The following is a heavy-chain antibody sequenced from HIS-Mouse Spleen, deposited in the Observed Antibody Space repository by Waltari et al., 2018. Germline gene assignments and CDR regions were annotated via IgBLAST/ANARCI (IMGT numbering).Heavy chain of an antibody. CDR1: GFTFSSYA. D-gene: IGHD2-15*01. CDR2: ISGRGGST. J-gene: IGHJ4*02. CDR3: AKCGGSYSFDY. Sequence: EVQLLESGGGLVQPGGSLRLSCAASGFTFSSYAMIWVRQAPGKGLEWVAAISGRGGSTYYADSVKGRFTISRDNSKNTLYLQMNSLRAEDTAVYYCAKCGGSYSFDYWGQGTLVTVSS. V-gene: IGHV3-23*01.